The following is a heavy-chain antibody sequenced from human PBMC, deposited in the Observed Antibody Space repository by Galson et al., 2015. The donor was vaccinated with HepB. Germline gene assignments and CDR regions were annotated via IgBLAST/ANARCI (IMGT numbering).Heavy chain of an antibody. CDR3: ATGRRWSSGWYGEVDY. CDR2: IYSGAYT. J-gene: IGHJ4*02. Sequence: SLRLSCAVSGFTVSSKYISWVRQAPGKGLEWVSVIYSGAYTDYADPVKGRFTISRDNSKNTLYLQMNSLRAEDTAVYYCATGRRWSSGWYGEVDYWGQGTLVTVSS. V-gene: IGHV3-66*01. D-gene: IGHD6-19*01. CDR1: GFTVSSKY.